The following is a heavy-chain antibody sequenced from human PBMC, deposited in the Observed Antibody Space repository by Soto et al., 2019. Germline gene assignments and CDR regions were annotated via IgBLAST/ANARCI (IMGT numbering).Heavy chain of an antibody. CDR1: GFTFDDYA. J-gene: IGHJ6*02. V-gene: IGHV3-9*01. CDR3: ERDWWGIANYYGMDV. CDR2: ISWNSGSI. D-gene: IGHD6-13*01. Sequence: GGSLRLSCAASGFTFDDYAIHWVRQAPGKGLEWVSGISWNSGSIGYADSVKGRFTISRDNAKNSLYLQMNSLRAEDTAVYYCERDWWGIANYYGMDVWGQGTTVTVSS.